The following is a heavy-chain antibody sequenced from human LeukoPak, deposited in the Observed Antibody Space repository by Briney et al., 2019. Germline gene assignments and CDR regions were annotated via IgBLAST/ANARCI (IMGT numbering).Heavy chain of an antibody. CDR3: ARFGLGKHIEVAGIPFDI. D-gene: IGHD6-19*01. Sequence: SETLSLTCTVSGGSINNYYWSWIRQPAGKGLEWIGLIYSSGSTSYNPSLKSRVTISVDASKNQCTLKLSSVTAADTAVYYCARFGLGKHIEVAGIPFDIWGQGTMVTVSS. J-gene: IGHJ3*02. V-gene: IGHV4-4*07. CDR2: IYSSGST. CDR1: GGSINNYY.